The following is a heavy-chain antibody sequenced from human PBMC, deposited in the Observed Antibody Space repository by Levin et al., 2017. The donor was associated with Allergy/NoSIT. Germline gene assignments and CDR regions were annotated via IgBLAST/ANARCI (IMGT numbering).Heavy chain of an antibody. V-gene: IGHV5-10-1*01. Sequence: ASVKVSCKGSGYSFTSYWISWVRQMPGKGLEWMGRIDPSDSYTNYSPSFQGHVTISADKSISTAYLQWSSLKASDTAMYYCARLGTMVRGVIEVGYWGQGTLVTVSS. CDR1: GYSFTSYW. CDR2: IDPSDSYT. D-gene: IGHD3-10*01. CDR3: ARLGTMVRGVIEVGY. J-gene: IGHJ4*02.